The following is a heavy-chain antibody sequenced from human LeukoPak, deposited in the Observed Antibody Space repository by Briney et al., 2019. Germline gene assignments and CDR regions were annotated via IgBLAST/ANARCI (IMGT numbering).Heavy chain of an antibody. J-gene: IGHJ4*02. CDR2: INPYSGGT. V-gene: IGHV1-2*02. CDR3: ARGTYYYGSGSYSDY. D-gene: IGHD3-10*01. CDR1: GYTFTGYY. Sequence: ASVKVSCKASGYTFTGYYMHWVRQAPGQGLEWMGWINPYSGGTNYAQKFQGRVTMTRNTSISTAYMELSSLRSEDTAVYYCARGTYYYGSGSYSDYWGQGTLVTVSS.